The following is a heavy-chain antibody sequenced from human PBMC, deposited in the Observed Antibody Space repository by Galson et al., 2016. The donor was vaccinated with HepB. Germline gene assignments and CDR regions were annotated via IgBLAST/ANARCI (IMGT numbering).Heavy chain of an antibody. CDR3: ARGPAGDGGSSGFDY. Sequence: ETLSLTCAVSGGSISSDDWWTWVRQPPGRGLEWIGDIYHTGSTNYNPSLKSRVTILVDESKNHFALELTSVTAADTAVYYCARGPAGDGGSSGFDYWGQGALVTVSS. D-gene: IGHD1-26*01. V-gene: IGHV4-4*02. CDR2: IYHTGST. J-gene: IGHJ4*02. CDR1: GGSISSDDW.